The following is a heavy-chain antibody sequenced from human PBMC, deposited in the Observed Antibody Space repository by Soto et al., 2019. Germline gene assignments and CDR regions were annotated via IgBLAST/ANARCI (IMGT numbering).Heavy chain of an antibody. V-gene: IGHV3-48*02. CDR2: ISRSHSDI. J-gene: IGHJ5*02. Sequence: EVQLVESGGGLVPPGGSLRLSCSASGFSISNFGMFLVRQAPGRGLEWISFISRSHSDIYYADSVKGRFTISRDNAKNSMFLQINSLRDEDRAVYYCGSECPNGYNPYYIETWGQGVPVTVSS. D-gene: IGHD1-26*01. CDR1: GFSISNFG. CDR3: GSECPNGYNPYYIET.